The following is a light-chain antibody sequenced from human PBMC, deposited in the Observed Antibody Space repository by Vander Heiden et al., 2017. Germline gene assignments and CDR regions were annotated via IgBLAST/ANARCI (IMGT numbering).Light chain of an antibody. J-gene: IGLJ3*02. V-gene: IGLV2-14*01. Sequence: QSALTQPASVTGSPGQSITISCTGTSSDVGGYDYVSWYQQYPGKAPQLMIYDVTKRPSVVSDRFSGSKSANTASLTISGLQAEDEADYYCSSFTSRVTWVFGGGTKVTVL. CDR3: SSFTSRVTWV. CDR1: SSDVGGYDY. CDR2: DVT.